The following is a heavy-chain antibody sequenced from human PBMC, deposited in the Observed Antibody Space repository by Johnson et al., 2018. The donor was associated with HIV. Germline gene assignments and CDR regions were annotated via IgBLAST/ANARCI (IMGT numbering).Heavy chain of an antibody. J-gene: IGHJ3*02. V-gene: IGHV3-53*01. Sequence: EVQLVESGGGWIQPGGSLRLSCAVSGFTVRPNYMSWVRQAPGQGLAWVSLIYSGGLPYYADSVLGRFTFSRDNFKNTLYLQRNSLRVEDTALYYCARGFSDSSGYGYAFDIWGQGTMVTVSP. CDR2: IYSGGLP. CDR1: GFTVRPNY. D-gene: IGHD3-22*01. CDR3: ARGFSDSSGYGYAFDI.